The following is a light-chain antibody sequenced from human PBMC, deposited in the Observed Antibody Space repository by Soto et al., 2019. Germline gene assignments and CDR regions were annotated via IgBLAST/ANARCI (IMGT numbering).Light chain of an antibody. V-gene: IGKV1-5*03. CDR2: KAS. CDR3: QQYNSYSPLT. J-gene: IGKJ4*01. Sequence: DIQMTQYPYTLSGSVGDRVTISCRASQTISSWLAWYQQKPGKAPKLLIYKASTLKSGVPSRFSGSGSGTDFTLTISSLQPDDFATYYCQQYNSYSPLTFGGGTKVDI. CDR1: QTISSW.